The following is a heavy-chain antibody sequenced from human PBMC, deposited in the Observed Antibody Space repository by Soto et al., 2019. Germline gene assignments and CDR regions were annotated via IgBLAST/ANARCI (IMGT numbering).Heavy chain of an antibody. D-gene: IGHD3-22*01. CDR2: IWYEGSNT. J-gene: IGHJ4*02. V-gene: IGHV3-33*01. CDR1: GFTFSNSG. Sequence: PGRSLRRSCAAAGFTFSNSGMAWIRQAPGKGLEWVAIIWYEGSNTYYADSVKGRFTISRDNSKNTLYLQMSSLRVEDTAVYYCVTDTSGYSPFDYWGQGTQVTVSS. CDR3: VTDTSGYSPFDY.